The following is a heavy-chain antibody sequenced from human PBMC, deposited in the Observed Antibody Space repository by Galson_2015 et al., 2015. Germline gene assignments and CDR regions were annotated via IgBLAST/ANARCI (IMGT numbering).Heavy chain of an antibody. CDR3: ARQILDYDFWGGYYPTSFDY. Sequence: SLRLSCAASEFTFSSYYMSWVRQAPGKGLEWVSSISSTTTYIYYADSVKGRFTISRDNAKNSLYLQMNSLGAEDTAVYYCARQILDYDFWGGYYPTSFDYWDQGTLVTVSS. CDR2: ISSTTTYI. CDR1: EFTFSSYY. D-gene: IGHD3-3*01. V-gene: IGHV3-21*01. J-gene: IGHJ4*02.